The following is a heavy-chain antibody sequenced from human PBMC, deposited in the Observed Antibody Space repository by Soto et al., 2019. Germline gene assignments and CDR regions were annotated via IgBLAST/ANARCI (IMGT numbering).Heavy chain of an antibody. CDR1: GGSFSGYY. J-gene: IGHJ5*02. D-gene: IGHD3-22*01. CDR3: ARGARGSSGYYPRYNWFDP. CDR2: INHSGST. Sequence: SETLSLTCAVYGGSFSGYYWSWIRQPPGKGLEWIGEINHSGSTNYNPSLKSRVTISVDTSKNQFSLKLSSVTAADTAVYYCARGARGSSGYYPRYNWFDPWGQGTLVTVS. V-gene: IGHV4-34*01.